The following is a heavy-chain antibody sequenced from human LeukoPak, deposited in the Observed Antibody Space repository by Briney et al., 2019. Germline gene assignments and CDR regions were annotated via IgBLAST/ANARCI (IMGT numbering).Heavy chain of an antibody. D-gene: IGHD3-10*01. J-gene: IGHJ4*02. CDR2: IYYSGST. V-gene: IGHV4-39*01. Sequence: SETLSLTCTVSGGSISSSSYYWGWIRQPPGKGLEWIGSIYYSGSTYYNPYLKSRVTISVDTSKNQFSLKLSSVTAADTAVYYCARLRAITMVPGVIIKGATFFDYWGQGTLVTVSS. CDR3: ARLRAITMVPGVIIKGATFFDY. CDR1: GGSISSSSYY.